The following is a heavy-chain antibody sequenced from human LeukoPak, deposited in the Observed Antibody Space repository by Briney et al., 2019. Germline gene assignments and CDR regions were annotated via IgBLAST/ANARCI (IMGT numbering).Heavy chain of an antibody. J-gene: IGHJ3*02. CDR3: ARGPDNYNANFFDWLPTGGAFDI. Sequence: ASVKVSCKASGYTFTSYGISWMRQAPGQGLEWMGWISAYNGNTNYAQKLQGRVTMTTDTSTSTAYMELRSLRSDDTAVYYCARGPDNYNANFFDWLPTGGAFDIWGQGTMVTVSS. CDR1: GYTFTSYG. D-gene: IGHD3-9*01. V-gene: IGHV1-18*01. CDR2: ISAYNGNT.